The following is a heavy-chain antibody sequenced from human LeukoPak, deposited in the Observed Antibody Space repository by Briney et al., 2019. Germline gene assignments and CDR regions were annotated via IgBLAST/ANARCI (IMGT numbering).Heavy chain of an antibody. V-gene: IGHV1-69*04. CDR2: IIPIFGIA. D-gene: IGHD4-17*01. Sequence: GASVKVSCKASGGTFSSYAISWVRQAPGQGLEWMGRIIPIFGIANYAQKFQGRVTITADKSTSTAYMELSSPRSEDTAVYYCARGTVTNRKIRPEYYYYGMDVWGQGTTVTVSS. CDR1: GGTFSSYA. J-gene: IGHJ6*02. CDR3: ARGTVTNRKIRPEYYYYGMDV.